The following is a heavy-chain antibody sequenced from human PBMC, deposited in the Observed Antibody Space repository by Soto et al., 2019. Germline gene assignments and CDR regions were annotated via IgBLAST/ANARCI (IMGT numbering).Heavy chain of an antibody. J-gene: IGHJ5*02. Sequence: ASVKVSFKASGYTFTSYGISWVRQAPGQGLEWMGWISAYNGNTNYAQKLQGRVTMTTDTSTSTAYMELRSLRSDDTAAYYCARERGFDYGDYTNWFDPWGQGTLVTVSS. CDR1: GYTFTSYG. V-gene: IGHV1-18*01. CDR3: ARERGFDYGDYTNWFDP. D-gene: IGHD4-17*01. CDR2: ISAYNGNT.